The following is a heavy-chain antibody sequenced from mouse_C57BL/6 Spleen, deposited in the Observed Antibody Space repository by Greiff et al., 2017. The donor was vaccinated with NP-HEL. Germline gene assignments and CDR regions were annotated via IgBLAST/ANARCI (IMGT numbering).Heavy chain of an antibody. Sequence: QVQLQQPGAELVKPGASVKMSCKASGYTFTNYWITWVKKRPGQGLEWIGDIYPGSGSTNYNEKFKSKATLTVDTSSSTAYMQLSSLTSEDSAVYYCARSDYGLSDYWGQGTTLTVSS. J-gene: IGHJ2*01. CDR2: IYPGSGST. V-gene: IGHV1-55*01. CDR3: ARSDYGLSDY. D-gene: IGHD1-2*01. CDR1: GYTFTNYW.